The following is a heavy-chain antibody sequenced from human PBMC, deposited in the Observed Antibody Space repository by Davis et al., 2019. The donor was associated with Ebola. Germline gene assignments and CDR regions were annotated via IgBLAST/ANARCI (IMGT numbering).Heavy chain of an antibody. V-gene: IGHV4-31*03. CDR2: IYYSGST. J-gene: IGHJ4*02. Sequence: PSETLSLTCTVSGGSISSGGYYWSWIRQHPGKGLEWIGYIYYSGSTYYNPSLKSRVTISVDTSKNQFSLKLSSVTAADTTVYYCARSGSGSYYYGYWGQGTLVTVSS. D-gene: IGHD1-26*01. CDR1: GGSISSGGYY. CDR3: ARSGSGSYYYGY.